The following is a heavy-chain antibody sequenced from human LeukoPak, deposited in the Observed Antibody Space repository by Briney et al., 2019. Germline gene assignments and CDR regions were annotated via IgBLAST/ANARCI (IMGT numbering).Heavy chain of an antibody. J-gene: IGHJ4*02. D-gene: IGHD5-12*01. CDR2: ISSSSIT. Sequence: GGSLRLSCVVSGFSFSSFEMNWVPQAPGKGLEWVSYISSSSITLYADSVKGRFTISRDNARDSLYLQMNSLRAEDTAVYYCARSLSGYITDPFFDQWGQGALVTVSS. V-gene: IGHV3-48*03. CDR1: GFSFSSFE. CDR3: ARSLSGYITDPFFDQ.